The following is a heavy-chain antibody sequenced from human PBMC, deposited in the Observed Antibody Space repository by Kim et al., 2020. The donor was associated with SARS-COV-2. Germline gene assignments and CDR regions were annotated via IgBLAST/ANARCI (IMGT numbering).Heavy chain of an antibody. J-gene: IGHJ6*02. CDR1: GFTFSSYA. Sequence: GVSLRLSCAASGFTFSSYAMHWVRQAPGKGLEWVAVISYDGSNKYYADSVKGRFTISRDNSKNTLYLQMNSLRAEDTAVYYCARVGYSSSWYSVEYYYYYYGMDVWGQGTTVTVSS. D-gene: IGHD6-13*01. V-gene: IGHV3-30*04. CDR2: ISYDGSNK. CDR3: ARVGYSSSWYSVEYYYYYYGMDV.